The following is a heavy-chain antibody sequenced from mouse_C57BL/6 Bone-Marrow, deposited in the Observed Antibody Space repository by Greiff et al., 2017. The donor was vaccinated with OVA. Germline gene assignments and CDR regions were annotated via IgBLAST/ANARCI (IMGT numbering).Heavy chain of an antibody. CDR2: IDPANGNT. CDR1: GFNIKNTY. Sequence: EVKLQESVAELVRPGASVKLSCTAPGFNIKNTYMHWVKQRPEQGLEWIGRIDPANGNTKYAPKFQGKATITADTSSNTAYLQLSSLTSEDTAIYYWARATMVTTRGDFAAYWGQGTLVTVSA. CDR3: ARATMVTTRGDFAAY. V-gene: IGHV14-3*01. D-gene: IGHD2-2*01. J-gene: IGHJ3*01.